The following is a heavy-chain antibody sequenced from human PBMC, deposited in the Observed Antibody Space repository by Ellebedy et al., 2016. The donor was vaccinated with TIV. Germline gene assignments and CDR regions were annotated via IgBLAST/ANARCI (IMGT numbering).Heavy chain of an antibody. CDR2: ISYDGSNK. CDR3: ARGIVVVPAAMPVGLGY. Sequence: GESLKISCAASGFTFSSYAMHRVRQAPGKGLEWVAVISYDGSNKYYADSVKGRFTISRDNSKNTLYLQMNSLRAEDTAVYYCARGIVVVPAAMPVGLGYWGQGTLVTVSS. D-gene: IGHD2-2*01. V-gene: IGHV3-30-3*01. J-gene: IGHJ4*02. CDR1: GFTFSSYA.